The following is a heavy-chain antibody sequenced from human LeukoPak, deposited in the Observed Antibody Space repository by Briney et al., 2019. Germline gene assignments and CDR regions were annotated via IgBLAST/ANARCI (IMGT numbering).Heavy chain of an antibody. D-gene: IGHD3-22*01. CDR3: AREGNYYDSSGYYPSLYYFDY. Sequence: PGRSLRLSCAASGFTLSSYGMHWVRQAPGKGLEWVAVIWYDGSNKYYADSVKGRFTISRDNSKNTLYLQMNSLRAEDTAVYYCAREGNYYDSSGYYPSLYYFDYWGQGTLVTVSS. J-gene: IGHJ4*02. V-gene: IGHV3-33*01. CDR1: GFTLSSYG. CDR2: IWYDGSNK.